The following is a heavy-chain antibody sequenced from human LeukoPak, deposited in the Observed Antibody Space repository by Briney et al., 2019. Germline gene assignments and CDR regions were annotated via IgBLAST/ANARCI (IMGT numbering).Heavy chain of an antibody. V-gene: IGHV3-48*01. D-gene: IGHD2-2*01. CDR2: ISSSSSTI. Sequence: GGSLRLSCAASGFTFSSYSMNWVRQAPGKGLEWVSYISSSSSTIYYADSVKGRFTISRDNAKNSLYLQMNSLRAEDTAVYYCARGQYCSSTSCSVLGDAFDIWGQGTMVTVSS. CDR1: GFTFSSYS. CDR3: ARGQYCSSTSCSVLGDAFDI. J-gene: IGHJ3*02.